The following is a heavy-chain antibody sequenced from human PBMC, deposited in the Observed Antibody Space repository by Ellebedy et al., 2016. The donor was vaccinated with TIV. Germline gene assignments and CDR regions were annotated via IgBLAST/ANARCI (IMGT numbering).Heavy chain of an antibody. V-gene: IGHV4-34*01. CDR1: GASFTDYF. D-gene: IGHD1-1*01. J-gene: IGHJ6*02. CDR3: ARGPYNGNFRGYWYGLGV. Sequence: MPSETLSLTCALSGASFTDYFWTWIRQTPEKGLEWIGEINHTGNTNYNSSLKSRVTISADTSKNQFSLRLTSVTAADTDVYYCARGPYNGNFRGYWYGLGVWGQGTTVIVSS. CDR2: INHTGNT.